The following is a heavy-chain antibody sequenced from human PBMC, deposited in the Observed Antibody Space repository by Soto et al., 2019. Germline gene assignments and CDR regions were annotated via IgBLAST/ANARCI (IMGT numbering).Heavy chain of an antibody. D-gene: IGHD2-2*01. CDR1: GFTFSNAW. CDR3: TTDIVVVPATYYFDY. CDR2: IKSKTDGGTT. J-gene: IGHJ4*02. Sequence: GGSLRLSCAASGFTFSNAWMSWVRQAPGKGLEWVGRIKSKTDGGTTDYAAPVKGRFTISRDDSKNTLYLQMNSLKTEDTAVYYCTTDIVVVPATYYFDYWGQGTLVTV. V-gene: IGHV3-15*01.